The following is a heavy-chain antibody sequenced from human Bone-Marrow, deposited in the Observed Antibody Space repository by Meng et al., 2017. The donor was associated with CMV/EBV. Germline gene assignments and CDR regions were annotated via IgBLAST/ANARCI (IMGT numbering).Heavy chain of an antibody. CDR3: ARTEGGMGGNRYFDY. V-gene: IGHV4-59*01. Sequence: SETLSLTCTVSGGSISSYYWSWIRQPPGKGLEWIGYIYYTGGTNYNPSLKSRVTISIDTSKNQFSLKLSSVTAADTAVYYCARTEGGMGGNRYFDYWGQGTLVTVSS. CDR1: GGSISSYY. D-gene: IGHD2/OR15-2a*01. CDR2: IYYTGGT. J-gene: IGHJ4*02.